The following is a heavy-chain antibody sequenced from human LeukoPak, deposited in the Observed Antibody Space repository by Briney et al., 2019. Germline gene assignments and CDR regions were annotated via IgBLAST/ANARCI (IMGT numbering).Heavy chain of an antibody. CDR1: GGSISSYY. CDR3: ARAEGDIAVAAFDY. Sequence: PSETLSLTCTVSGGSISSYYWSWIRQPPGKGLEWIGYIYYSGSTNYNPSLKSRVTISVDTSKNQFSLKLSSVTAADTAVYYCARAEGDIAVAAFDYWGQGTLVTVSS. V-gene: IGHV4-59*08. CDR2: IYYSGST. D-gene: IGHD6-19*01. J-gene: IGHJ4*02.